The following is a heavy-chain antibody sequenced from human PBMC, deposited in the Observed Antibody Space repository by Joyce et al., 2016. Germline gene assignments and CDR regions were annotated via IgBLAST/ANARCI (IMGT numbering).Heavy chain of an antibody. CDR2: IGQDGSVK. Sequence: EVQLVESGGGLVQPGGSLRLSCAASGFTISSNFMSWVRQAPGKGLEWGAKIGQDGSVKNYVDSVRGRFTISRDNAKNSLYLQMNSLRAEDTAVYYCARELSWSGRDYWGQGTLVTVSS. V-gene: IGHV3-7*01. CDR1: GFTISSNF. J-gene: IGHJ4*02. CDR3: ARELSWSGRDY. D-gene: IGHD3-3*01.